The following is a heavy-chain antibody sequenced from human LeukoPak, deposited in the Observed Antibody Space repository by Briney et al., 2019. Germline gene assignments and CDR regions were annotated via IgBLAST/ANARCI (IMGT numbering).Heavy chain of an antibody. CDR2: ISSSGSGDNT. J-gene: IGHJ2*01. Sequence: GGSLRLSCAASGVTLSTCAMSWARQAPGKGLEWVSGISSSGSGDNTYYADSVKGRFTISRDSSKNTLFLHMNTLRAEDTAIYYCAKDRTVGASYWYFDLWGRGTLVTVSS. D-gene: IGHD1-26*01. V-gene: IGHV3-23*01. CDR1: GVTLSTCA. CDR3: AKDRTVGASYWYFDL.